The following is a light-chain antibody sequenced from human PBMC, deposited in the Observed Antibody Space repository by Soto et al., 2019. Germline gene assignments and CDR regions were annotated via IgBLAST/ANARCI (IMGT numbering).Light chain of an antibody. Sequence: DIQMTQSPSTLSASVGDRVTITCRASQSISTYLAWYQQKPGNAPKLLIYKASSLESGVPPRFRGSGSGTDVSLTISSLQPDDFATYYCQQYKSYSQTFGQGTKVEIK. CDR3: QQYKSYSQT. V-gene: IGKV1-5*03. CDR1: QSISTY. J-gene: IGKJ1*01. CDR2: KAS.